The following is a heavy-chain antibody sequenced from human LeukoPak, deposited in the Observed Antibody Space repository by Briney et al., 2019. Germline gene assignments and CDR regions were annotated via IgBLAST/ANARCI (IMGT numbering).Heavy chain of an antibody. D-gene: IGHD5-18*01. V-gene: IGHV3-11*01. CDR1: GFTFSDFY. J-gene: IGHJ1*01. CDR2: ISTTGTTM. CDR3: AKGHTYGTI. Sequence: GGSLRLSCAASGFTFSDFYMSWLRQTPGKGLEWVSYISTTGTTMDYADSVKGRFTISRDNAKDSLYLQMNNLGAEDTAVYYCAKGHTYGTIWGQGTLVTVSS.